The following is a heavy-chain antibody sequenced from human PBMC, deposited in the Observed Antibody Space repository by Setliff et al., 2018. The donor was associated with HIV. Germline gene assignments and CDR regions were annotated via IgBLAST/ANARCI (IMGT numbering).Heavy chain of an antibody. J-gene: IGHJ4*02. CDR3: AKDMNYNNDYPGVLGS. Sequence: PGGSLRLSCAASGFTFSTYGMQWVRQAPGKGLEWVAFIRYDGSNKYYADSVKGRFTTSRDNSKNTLYLEMTSLRAEDTAVYHCAKDMNYNNDYPGVLGSWGRGTLVTVSS. D-gene: IGHD3-16*01. CDR1: GFTFSTYG. CDR2: IRYDGSNK. V-gene: IGHV3-30*02.